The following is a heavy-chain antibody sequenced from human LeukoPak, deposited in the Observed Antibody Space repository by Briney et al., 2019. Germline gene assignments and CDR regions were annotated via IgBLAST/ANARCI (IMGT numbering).Heavy chain of an antibody. Sequence: ASVKVSCKASGYTFTSYGISWVRQAPGQGLEWMGWISAYNGNTNYAQKLQGRVTMTTDTSTSTAYMELRSLRSDDTAVYYCARVLAGSSDTDAFDIWGQGTMVTVSS. CDR2: ISAYNGNT. D-gene: IGHD6-13*01. J-gene: IGHJ3*02. V-gene: IGHV1-18*01. CDR3: ARVLAGSSDTDAFDI. CDR1: GYTFTSYG.